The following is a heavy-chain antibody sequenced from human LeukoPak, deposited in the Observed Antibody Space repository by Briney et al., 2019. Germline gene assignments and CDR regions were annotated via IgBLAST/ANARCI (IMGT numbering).Heavy chain of an antibody. D-gene: IGHD6-13*01. J-gene: IGHJ4*02. CDR1: GFTFSSYE. V-gene: IGHV3-48*03. Sequence: GGSLRLSCAASGFTFSSYEMNWVRQAPGKGLEWVSYISSSGSTIYYADSVKGRFTISRDNAKNSPYLQMNSLRAEDTAVYYCAPLPTGIGDYWGQGTLLTVSS. CDR3: APLPTGIGDY. CDR2: ISSSGSTI.